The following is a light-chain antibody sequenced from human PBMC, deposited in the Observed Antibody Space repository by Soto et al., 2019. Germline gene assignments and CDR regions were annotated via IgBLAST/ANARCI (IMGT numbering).Light chain of an antibody. J-gene: IGKJ2*01. V-gene: IGKV3-20*01. CDR2: GAS. CDR1: QSVSSSY. CDR3: QQYGSSPNT. Sequence: EIVLTQSPGTLSLSPGERATLSCRASQSVSSSYLAWYQQKPGQAPRLLIYGASSRATAIPDRFSGSGSGTDFTLTISRLEPEDFAVYSCQQYGSSPNTFGQGPKLEIK.